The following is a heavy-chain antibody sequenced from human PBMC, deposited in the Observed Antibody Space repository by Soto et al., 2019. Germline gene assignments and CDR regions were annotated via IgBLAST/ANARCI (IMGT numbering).Heavy chain of an antibody. CDR2: IIGNSGTT. V-gene: IGHV3-23*01. Sequence: GGSLRLSCVASGFSFSSYDMSWVRQAPGEGLEWVSFIIGNSGTTYYADSVKGRFTISRDNSKNTLYLQMSRLGAEDTAAYYCAKGSTYSFYFDHWGQGTLVTVSS. J-gene: IGHJ4*01. D-gene: IGHD5-18*01. CDR1: GFSFSSYD. CDR3: AKGSTYSFYFDH.